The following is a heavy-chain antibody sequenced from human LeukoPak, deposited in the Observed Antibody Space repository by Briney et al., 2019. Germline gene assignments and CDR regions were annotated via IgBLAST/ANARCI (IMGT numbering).Heavy chain of an antibody. V-gene: IGHV3-30*04. CDR1: GFTFSSYA. J-gene: IGHJ4*02. Sequence: GGSLRLSCAASGFTFSSYAMHWVRQAPGKGLEWVAVISYDGSNKYYADSVKGRFTISRDNSKNTLYLQMNSLRAEDTAVYYCANDGSGYYYLRGWFDYWGQGTLVTVSS. CDR2: ISYDGSNK. D-gene: IGHD3-22*01. CDR3: ANDGSGYYYLRGWFDY.